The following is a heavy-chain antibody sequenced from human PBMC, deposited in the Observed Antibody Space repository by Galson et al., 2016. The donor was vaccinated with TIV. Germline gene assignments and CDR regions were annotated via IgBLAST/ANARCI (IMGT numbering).Heavy chain of an antibody. CDR1: GYTFTDYY. D-gene: IGHD3-10*01. CDR3: ATLAIRA. J-gene: IGHJ5*02. CDR2: IDPKDGET. Sequence: SCKVSGYTFTDYYLHWVQQAPGKGPEWMGLIDPKDGETIYTEKFQDRVTITADTSTDTAYMELSSLTSDDTAVYYCATLAIRAWGQGTLVTVSS. V-gene: IGHV1-69-2*01.